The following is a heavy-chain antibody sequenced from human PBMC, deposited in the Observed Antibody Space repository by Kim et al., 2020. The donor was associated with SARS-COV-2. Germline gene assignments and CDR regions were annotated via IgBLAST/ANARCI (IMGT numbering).Heavy chain of an antibody. D-gene: IGHD3-10*01. V-gene: IGHV3-21*01. Sequence: GGSLRLSCAASGFTFSSYSMNWVRQAPGKGLEWVSSISSSSSYIYYADSVKGRFTISRDNAKNSLYLQMNSLRAEDTAVYYCASEVRGVMRTTGAFDIWGQGTMVTVSS. CDR3: ASEVRGVMRTTGAFDI. J-gene: IGHJ3*02. CDR2: ISSSSSYI. CDR1: GFTFSSYS.